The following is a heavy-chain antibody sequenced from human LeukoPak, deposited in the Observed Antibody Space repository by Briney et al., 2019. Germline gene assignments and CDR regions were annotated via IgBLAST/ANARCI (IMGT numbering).Heavy chain of an antibody. D-gene: IGHD6-13*01. J-gene: IGHJ4*02. CDR1: GYTFTSYG. V-gene: IGHV1-18*01. CDR2: ISAYNGNT. Sequence: ASVKVSCKASGYTFTSYGISWVRRAPGQGLEWMGWISAYNGNTNYAQKLQGRVTMTTDTSTSTAYMELRSLRSDDTAVYYCARDVPKYSSSWYAGENYFDYWGQGTLVTVSS. CDR3: ARDVPKYSSSWYAGENYFDY.